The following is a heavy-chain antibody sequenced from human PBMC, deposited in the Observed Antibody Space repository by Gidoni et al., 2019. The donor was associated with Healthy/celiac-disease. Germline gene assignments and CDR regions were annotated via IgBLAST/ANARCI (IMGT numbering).Heavy chain of an antibody. Sequence: QVQLQQWGAGLLKPSETLSLTCAVYGGSFSGYYWSWIRQPPGKGLEWIGEINHSGSTNYNPSLKSRVTISVDTSKNQFSLKLSSVTAADTAVYYCARGGPRHAFDIWGQGTMVTVSS. CDR1: GGSFSGYY. CDR2: INHSGST. J-gene: IGHJ3*02. V-gene: IGHV4-34*01. CDR3: ARGGPRHAFDI.